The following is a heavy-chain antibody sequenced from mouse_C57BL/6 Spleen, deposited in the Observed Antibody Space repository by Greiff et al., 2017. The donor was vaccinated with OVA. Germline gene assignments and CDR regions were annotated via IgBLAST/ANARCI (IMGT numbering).Heavy chain of an antibody. CDR3: ALSTTMVTTKYFDV. V-gene: IGHV8-8*01. Sequence: QVTLKVSGPGILQPSQTLSLTCSFSGFSLSTFGMGVGWIRQPSGKGLEWLAHIWWDDDKYYNPALKSRLTISKDTSKNQVFLKIANVDTADTATYYCALSTTMVTTKYFDVWGTGTTVTVSS. D-gene: IGHD2-2*01. CDR1: GFSLSTFGMG. CDR2: IWWDDDK. J-gene: IGHJ1*03.